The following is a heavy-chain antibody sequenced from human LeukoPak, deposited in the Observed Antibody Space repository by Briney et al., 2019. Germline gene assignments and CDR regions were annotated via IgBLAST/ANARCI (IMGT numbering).Heavy chain of an antibody. CDR1: GYTFTSYY. CDR3: ARDVSTVTTHDAFDI. Sequence: ASVKVSCKASGYTFTSYYMHWVRQAPGQGLEWMGIINPSGGSTSYAQKFQGRVTMTRDTSTSTVYMELSSLRSEDTAVYYCARDVSTVTTHDAFDIWGQGTMVTVSS. V-gene: IGHV1-46*01. J-gene: IGHJ3*02. D-gene: IGHD4-17*01. CDR2: INPSGGST.